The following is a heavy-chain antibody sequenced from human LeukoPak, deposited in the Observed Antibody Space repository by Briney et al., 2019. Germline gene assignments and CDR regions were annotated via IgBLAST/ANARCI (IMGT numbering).Heavy chain of an antibody. Sequence: SETLSLTCAVYGGSFSGYYWSWIRQPPGEGLEWIGEINHSGSTNYNPSLKSRVTISVDTSKNQFSLKLSSVTAADTAVYYCARGPLVTMVRGIYYWFDPWGQGTLVTVSS. J-gene: IGHJ5*02. CDR3: ARGPLVTMVRGIYYWFDP. V-gene: IGHV4-34*01. CDR2: INHSGST. CDR1: GGSFSGYY. D-gene: IGHD3-10*01.